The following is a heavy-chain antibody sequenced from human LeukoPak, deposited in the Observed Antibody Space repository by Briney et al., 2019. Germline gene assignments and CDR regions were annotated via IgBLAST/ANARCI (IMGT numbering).Heavy chain of an antibody. CDR3: ASPGYCSSTSCLGDY. V-gene: IGHV3-30-3*01. D-gene: IGHD2-2*01. CDR2: ISYDGSNK. Sequence: GGSLRLSCAASGFTFSSYAMHWVRQAPGKGLEWVAVISYDGSNKYYADSVKGRFTISRDNSKNTLYLQMNSLRAEDTAVYYCASPGYCSSTSCLGDYWGQGTLVTVSS. CDR1: GFTFSSYA. J-gene: IGHJ4*02.